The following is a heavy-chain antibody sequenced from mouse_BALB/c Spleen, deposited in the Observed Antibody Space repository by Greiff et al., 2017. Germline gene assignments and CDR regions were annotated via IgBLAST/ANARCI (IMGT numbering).Heavy chain of an antibody. D-gene: IGHD2-1*01. J-gene: IGHJ3*01. CDR1: GYSITSDYA. Sequence: EVQLQESGPGLVKPSQSLSLTCTVTGYSITSDYAWNWIRQFPGNKLEWMGYISYSGSTSYNPSLKSRISITRDTSKNQFFLQLNSVTTEDTATYYCARGGNPAWFAYWGQGTLVTVSA. CDR3: ARGGNPAWFAY. CDR2: ISYSGST. V-gene: IGHV3-2*02.